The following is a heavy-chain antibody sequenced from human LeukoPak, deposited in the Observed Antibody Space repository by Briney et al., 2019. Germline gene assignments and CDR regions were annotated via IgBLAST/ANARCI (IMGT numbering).Heavy chain of an antibody. CDR2: INWNGDMT. V-gene: IGHV3-20*04. J-gene: IGHJ4*02. Sequence: GGSLRLSCAASGFTFHDYDMSWVRHSPGKGLEWVSGINWNGDMTGYADSVKGRFTISRDNAKKSLYLQMSSLRAEDTALYYCARRDYYGSGSPDFWGQGTLVTVSS. CDR3: ARRDYYGSGSPDF. D-gene: IGHD3-10*01. CDR1: GFTFHDYD.